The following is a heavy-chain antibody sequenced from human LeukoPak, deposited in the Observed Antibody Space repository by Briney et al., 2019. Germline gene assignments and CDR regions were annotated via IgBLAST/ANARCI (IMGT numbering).Heavy chain of an antibody. CDR2: VISDGSSA. D-gene: IGHD3-10*01. V-gene: IGHV3-74*01. J-gene: IGHJ4*02. CDR3: VRDSYYHPDY. Sequence: GGSLRLSCVASGFTFSSYWMHWVRQAPGKGLVWVSRVISDGSSATYADSVKGRFTISRDNAKNTMYLQMNSLRAEDTAVYYCVRDSYYHPDYWGQGTLVTVSS. CDR1: GFTFSSYW.